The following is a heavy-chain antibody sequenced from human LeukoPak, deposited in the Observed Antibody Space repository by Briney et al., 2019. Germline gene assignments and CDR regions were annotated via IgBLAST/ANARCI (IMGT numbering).Heavy chain of an antibody. D-gene: IGHD3-10*01. V-gene: IGHV1-8*01. CDR2: MNPNSGNT. J-gene: IGHJ5*02. Sequence: ASVKVSCKASGYTFTSYDINWVRQATGQGLEWMGWMNPNSGNTGYAQKFQGRVTMTRNTSISTAYMELSSLRSEDTAVYYCARRRHYYGSGVIINWFDPWGQGTLVTVSS. CDR3: ARRRHYYGSGVIINWFDP. CDR1: GYTFTSYD.